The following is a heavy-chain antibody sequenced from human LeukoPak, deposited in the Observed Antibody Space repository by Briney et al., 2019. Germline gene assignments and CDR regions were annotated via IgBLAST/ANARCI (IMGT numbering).Heavy chain of an antibody. V-gene: IGHV5-10-1*01. Sequence: LGEPLNFSCKGSGYSFTSNWISWVRKIPGKDLEWMGRIDPSDSYTNYSPSFQGHITISADKSISTAYLQWSSLKASDTAMYYCARQPEGTWFDPWGQGTLVTVSS. D-gene: IGHD1-1*01. CDR2: IDPSDSYT. J-gene: IGHJ5*02. CDR1: GYSFTSNW. CDR3: ARQPEGTWFDP.